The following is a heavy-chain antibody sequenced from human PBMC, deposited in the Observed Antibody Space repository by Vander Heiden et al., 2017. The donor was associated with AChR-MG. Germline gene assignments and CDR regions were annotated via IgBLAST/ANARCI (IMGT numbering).Heavy chain of an antibody. CDR1: GGSISSYY. Sequence: QVQLQESGPGLVKPSETLSPTCTVSGGSISSYYWSWIRQPPGKGLEWIGYIYYSGSTNYNPSLKSRVTISVDTSKNQFSLKLSSVTAADTAVYYCARVPARLRDWYFDLWGRGTLVTVSS. CDR2: IYYSGST. J-gene: IGHJ2*01. V-gene: IGHV4-59*01. CDR3: ARVPARLRDWYFDL. D-gene: IGHD6-25*01.